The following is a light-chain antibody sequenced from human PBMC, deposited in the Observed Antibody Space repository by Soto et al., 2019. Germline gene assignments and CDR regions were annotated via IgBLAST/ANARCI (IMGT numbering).Light chain of an antibody. J-gene: IGKJ1*01. V-gene: IGKV3-11*01. CDR3: QQRSNWPPWT. CDR2: DAS. Sequence: IVLTQSPGTLSLSPGERATLSCRAGQSVSSNYLAWYQQKPGQAPRLLIYDASNRATGIPARFSGSGSGTDFTLTISSLEPEDFAVYYCQQRSNWPPWTFGQGTKVDIK. CDR1: QSVSSNY.